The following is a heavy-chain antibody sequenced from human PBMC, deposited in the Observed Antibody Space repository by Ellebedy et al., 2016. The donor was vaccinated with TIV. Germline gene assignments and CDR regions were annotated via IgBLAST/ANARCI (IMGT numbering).Heavy chain of an antibody. J-gene: IGHJ5*02. CDR3: ARDVDSSGNYKYNWFDP. Sequence: AASVKVSCKASGYTFSSYGISWVRQAPGQGLEWMGWISAYNGNTNYAQKLQGRVTMTTDTSTSTAYMELRSLRSDDTAVYYCARDVDSSGNYKYNWFDPWGQGTLVTVSS. D-gene: IGHD3-22*01. CDR2: ISAYNGNT. V-gene: IGHV1-18*01. CDR1: GYTFSSYG.